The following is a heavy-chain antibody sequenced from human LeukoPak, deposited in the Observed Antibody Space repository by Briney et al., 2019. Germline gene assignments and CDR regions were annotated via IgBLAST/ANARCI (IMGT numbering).Heavy chain of an antibody. J-gene: IGHJ5*02. CDR1: GYTFTAYY. D-gene: IGHD2-2*01. CDR3: ARLVVVPTARWFDP. CDR2: INPNTGGT. V-gene: IGHV1-2*02. Sequence: ASVKVSCKASGYTFTAYYIHWVRQAPGQGLEWMGWINPNTGGTNYAQKFQGRVTMTRDTSISTASMELSRPRSDDTAVYYCARLVVVPTARWFDPWGQGTLVTVSS.